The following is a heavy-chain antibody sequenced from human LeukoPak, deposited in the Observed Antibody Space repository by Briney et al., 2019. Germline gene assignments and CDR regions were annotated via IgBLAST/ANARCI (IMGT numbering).Heavy chain of an antibody. CDR2: INPNSGGT. J-gene: IGHJ4*02. CDR1: GYTFTGYY. Sequence: ASVKVSCRASGYTFTGYYVHWVRQAPGQGLEWMGWINPNSGGTNYAQKFQGRVTMTRDTSISTAYMELSRLRSDDTAVYYCARAGSGYSGYGYYWGQGTLVTVSS. V-gene: IGHV1-2*02. CDR3: ARAGSGYSGYGYY. D-gene: IGHD5-12*01.